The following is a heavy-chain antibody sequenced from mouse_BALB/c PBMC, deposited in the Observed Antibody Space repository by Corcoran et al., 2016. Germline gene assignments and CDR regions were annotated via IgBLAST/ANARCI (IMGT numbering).Heavy chain of an antibody. CDR2: INTYTGEP. V-gene: IGHV9-3-1*01. CDR3: ARRGSWYFDV. Sequence: QIQLVQSGPELKQPGETVKISCKASGYTFTNYGINWVKQAPGKGLKWMGWINTYTGEPTYADDFKGRFAFSLETSASTAYLQINNLKNEDTATYFCARRGSWYFDVWGAGTTVTVSS. CDR1: GYTFTNYG. J-gene: IGHJ1*01.